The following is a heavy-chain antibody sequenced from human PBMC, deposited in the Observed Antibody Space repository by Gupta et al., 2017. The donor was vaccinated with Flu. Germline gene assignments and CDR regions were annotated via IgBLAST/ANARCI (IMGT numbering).Heavy chain of an antibody. J-gene: IGHJ4*02. CDR2: ISSSSSTI. D-gene: IGHD3-3*01. Sequence: EVQLVESGGGLVQPGGSLRLSCAASGSTFSSYSMTWVRQAPGKGLEWVSYISSSSSTIYYADSVKGRFTISRDNAKNSLYLQMNSLRDEDTAVYYCAREFYNYDFWSGPYYWGQGTLVTVSS. CDR3: AREFYNYDFWSGPYY. V-gene: IGHV3-48*02. CDR1: GSTFSSYS.